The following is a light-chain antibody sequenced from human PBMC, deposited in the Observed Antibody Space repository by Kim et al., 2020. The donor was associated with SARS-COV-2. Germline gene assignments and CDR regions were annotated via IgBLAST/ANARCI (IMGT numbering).Light chain of an antibody. Sequence: QSVLTQPPSVSGAPGQRVTISCTGSSTNIGAGYDGHWYQQLPGTAPKLLIYGNSNRPSGVPDRFSGSKSGTSASLAITGLQAEDEADYYCQSYDSSLSGYVFGTGTKVT. CDR1: STNIGAGYD. CDR2: GNS. V-gene: IGLV1-40*01. CDR3: QSYDSSLSGYV. J-gene: IGLJ1*01.